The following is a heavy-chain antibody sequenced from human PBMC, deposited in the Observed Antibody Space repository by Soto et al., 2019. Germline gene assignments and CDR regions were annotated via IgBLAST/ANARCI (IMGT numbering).Heavy chain of an antibody. J-gene: IGHJ4*02. CDR2: IYHSGST. Sequence: QVQLQESGPGLVKPSGTLSLTCAVSGGSISSSNWWRWVRQPPGKGLEWIGEIYHSGSTNYNPSLKSRVTISVDKSKNHFSRKLSSVTAADTAVYYCARRVAARLGGSFDYWGQGTMVTVSS. V-gene: IGHV4-4*02. CDR1: GGSISSSNW. CDR3: ARRVAARLGGSFDY. D-gene: IGHD6-6*01.